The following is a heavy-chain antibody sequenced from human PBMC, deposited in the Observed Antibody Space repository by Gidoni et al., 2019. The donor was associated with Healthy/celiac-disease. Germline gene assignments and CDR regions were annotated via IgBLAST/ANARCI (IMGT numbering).Heavy chain of an antibody. V-gene: IGHV3-33*01. D-gene: IGHD3-22*01. J-gene: IGHJ4*02. CDR1: GFTFSSYG. Sequence: QVQLVESGGGVVQPGRSLRLSCAASGFTFSSYGMHWVRQAPGKGLEWVAVIWYDGSNKYYADSVKGRFTISRDNSKNTLYLQMNSLRAEDTAVYYCARDHYYDSSGYYYGHFDYWGQGTLVTVSS. CDR3: ARDHYYDSSGYYYGHFDY. CDR2: IWYDGSNK.